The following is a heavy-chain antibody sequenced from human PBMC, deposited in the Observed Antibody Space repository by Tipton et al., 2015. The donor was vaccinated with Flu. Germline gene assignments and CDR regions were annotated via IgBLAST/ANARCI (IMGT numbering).Heavy chain of an antibody. CDR3: ARVQGDYYYGMDV. J-gene: IGHJ6*02. CDR2: ISSSGSTI. V-gene: IGHV3-48*03. Sequence: SLRLSCAASGFTFSSYEMNWVRQAPGKGLEWVSYISSSGSTIYYADSVKGRFTISRDNAKNSLYLLMNSLRAEDTAVYYCARVQGDYYYGMDVWGQGTTVTVSS. CDR1: GFTFSSYE.